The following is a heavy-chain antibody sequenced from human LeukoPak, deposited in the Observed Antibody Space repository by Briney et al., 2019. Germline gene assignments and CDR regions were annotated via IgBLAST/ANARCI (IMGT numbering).Heavy chain of an antibody. CDR3: VREGPEYTGSYWGSVQGGYGMDV. CDR1: GFTFSNYC. CDR2: IKQDGTEK. Sequence: QPGRSLRLSCAASGFTFSNYCMNWVRQAPGKGLEWVANIKQDGTEKYYLDSVKGRFTISRDNTKNSLYLQMNSLRAEDTAVYYCVREGPEYTGSYWGSVQGGYGMDVWGQGTTVTVSS. D-gene: IGHD1-26*01. J-gene: IGHJ6*02. V-gene: IGHV3-7*01.